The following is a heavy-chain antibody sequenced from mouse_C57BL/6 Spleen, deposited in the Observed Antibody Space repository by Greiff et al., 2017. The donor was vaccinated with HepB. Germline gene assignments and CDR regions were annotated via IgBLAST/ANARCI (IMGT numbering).Heavy chain of an antibody. J-gene: IGHJ4*01. V-gene: IGHV1-69*01. CDR1: GYTFTSYW. CDR2: IDPSDSYT. D-gene: IGHD2-3*01. Sequence: QVQLQQPGAELVMPGASVKLSCKASGYTFTSYWMHWVKQRPGQGLEWIGEIDPSDSYTNYNQKFKGKSTLTVDKSSSTAYMQLSSLTSEDSAVYYCARGDGAPYAMDYWGRGTSVTVSS. CDR3: ARGDGAPYAMDY.